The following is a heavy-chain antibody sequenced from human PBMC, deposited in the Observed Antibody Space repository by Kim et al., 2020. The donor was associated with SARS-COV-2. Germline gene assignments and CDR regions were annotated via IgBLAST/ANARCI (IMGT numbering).Heavy chain of an antibody. V-gene: IGHV3-30*13. J-gene: IGHJ3*01. Sequence: GGSLRLSCAASGFTFSSHPFHWVRQAPGRGLEWVAVISSGGSSRYYSESVNGRFTISRDNSRNSVYLQTDSLRPEDTAVYYCSRDASTSIWFGKLDTWGEGALVTLSRPRTKPPDV. CDR1: GFTFSSHP. CDR3: SRDASTSIWFGKLDTWGEGALVTLSRPRTKPPDV. CDR2: ISSGGSSR. D-gene: IGHD3-10*01.